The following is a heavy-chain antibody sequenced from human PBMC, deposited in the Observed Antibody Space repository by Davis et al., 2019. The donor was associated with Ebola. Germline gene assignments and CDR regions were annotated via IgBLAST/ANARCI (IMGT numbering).Heavy chain of an antibody. D-gene: IGHD3-10*01. CDR1: GFTFSSYS. J-gene: IGHJ4*02. CDR2: ISSSSSYI. CDR3: ARVSGWDTMVQGVMYYFDY. V-gene: IGHV3-21*01. Sequence: PGGSLRPSFAASGFTFSSYSMNWLRQAPGKWLEWFSSISSSSSYIYYADSVKGRFTISRDKAKNSLYLQMNSLRAEDTAVYYCARVSGWDTMVQGVMYYFDYWGQGTLVTVSS.